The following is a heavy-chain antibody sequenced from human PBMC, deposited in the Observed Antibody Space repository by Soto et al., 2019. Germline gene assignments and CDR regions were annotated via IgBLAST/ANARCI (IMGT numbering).Heavy chain of an antibody. CDR2: LDQYGSET. CDR3: VCGGNFFIY. J-gene: IGHJ4*02. Sequence: EVQLVESGGGLVQRGGCLRLSCAASGFTFSTYWMTWVRQPPGKGLEWVANLDQYGSETYYVDSVRGRFTVSRDNAKNSLYLQMNSRRVEDTAVYYCVCGGNFFIYWGQGTLVTVPP. CDR1: GFTFSTYW. V-gene: IGHV3-7*01. D-gene: IGHD3-16*01.